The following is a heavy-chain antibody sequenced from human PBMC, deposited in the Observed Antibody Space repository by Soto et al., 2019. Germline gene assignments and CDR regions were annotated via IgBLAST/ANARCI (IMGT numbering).Heavy chain of an antibody. CDR1: GGSLSNYG. J-gene: IGHJ6*02. CDR2: IIPVFGTA. Sequence: QVQLVQSGAEVKKPGSSVKVSCKASGGSLSNYGISWVRQAPGQGLEWMGGIIPVFGTANYAQKFQGRVTCTADESTSIVYMAVTSLRSEDTAVYYCARGDATKIVVTTYYAMDVWGQGTTVTVSS. V-gene: IGHV1-69*12. CDR3: ARGDATKIVVTTYYAMDV. D-gene: IGHD3-9*01.